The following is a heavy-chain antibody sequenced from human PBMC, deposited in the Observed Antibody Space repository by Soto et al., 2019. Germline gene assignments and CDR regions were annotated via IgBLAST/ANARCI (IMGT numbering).Heavy chain of an antibody. J-gene: IGHJ4*01. V-gene: IGHV3-15*07. CDR2: IKSKTDGGTT. CDR3: TTDSYSTCVIVRFDY. Sequence: GGSLRLSCAASGFTFSNAWINWVRQAPGKGLEWVGRIKSKTDGGTTDFNAPVKGRFAISRDDSKNMVYLQMNSLKIEDTAVSFFTTDSYSTCVIVRFDYWGHGTLVTVSS. CDR1: GFTFSNAW. D-gene: IGHD2-2*01.